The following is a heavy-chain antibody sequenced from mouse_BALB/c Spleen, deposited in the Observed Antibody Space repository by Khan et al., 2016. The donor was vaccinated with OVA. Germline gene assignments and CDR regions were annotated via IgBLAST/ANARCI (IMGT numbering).Heavy chain of an antibody. CDR2: IWSDGTT. J-gene: IGHJ4*01. Sequence: QVQLKESGPGLVAPSQSLSITCTVSGFSLTDFGVHWVRQPPGKGLEWLVLIWSDGTTTYNSALKSRLSISKDTSKSQVFLKMNSLQTDDTDMYYCARNSYPYAMDYWGQGTSVTVSS. CDR1: GFSLTDFG. V-gene: IGHV2-6*02. CDR3: ARNSYPYAMDY.